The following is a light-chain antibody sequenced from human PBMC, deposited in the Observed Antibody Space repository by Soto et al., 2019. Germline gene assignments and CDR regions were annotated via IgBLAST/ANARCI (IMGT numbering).Light chain of an antibody. J-gene: IGLJ1*01. V-gene: IGLV1-51*01. CDR2: ENN. Sequence: QSVLAQPPSVSAAPGQKVTISCSGSSSNIGNNYVSWYQQLPGTAAKLLIYENNKRRSGIPDRFSGSKSGTSATLGITALLTGDEADFYCGTCDTTMSPGVFGNGTKVTVL. CDR1: SSNIGNNY. CDR3: GTCDTTMSPGV.